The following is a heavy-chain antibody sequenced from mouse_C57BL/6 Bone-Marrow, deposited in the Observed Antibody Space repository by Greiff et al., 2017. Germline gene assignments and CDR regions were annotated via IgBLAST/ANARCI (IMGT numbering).Heavy chain of an antibody. CDR3: ARGDDYDDGPYYAMDY. J-gene: IGHJ4*01. CDR2: ISDGGSYT. D-gene: IGHD2-4*01. V-gene: IGHV5-4*01. CDR1: GFTFSSYA. Sequence: EVQVVESGGGLVKPGGSLKLSCAASGFTFSSYAMSWVRQTPEKRLEWVATISDGGSYTYYPDNVKGRFTISSDNAKNNLYLQMSHLKSEDTAMYYCARGDDYDDGPYYAMDYWGQGTSVTVSS.